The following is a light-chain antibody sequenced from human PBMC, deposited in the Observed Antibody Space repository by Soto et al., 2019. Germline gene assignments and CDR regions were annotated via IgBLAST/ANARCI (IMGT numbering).Light chain of an antibody. CDR3: QQRSSWPPIT. V-gene: IGKV3-11*01. CDR1: QYISSD. J-gene: IGKJ5*01. CDR2: DAS. Sequence: EIVLTQSPATLSLSPGDRATLSCRASQYISSDLAWYQHKPGQAPRLLIYDASDRATDIPARFRGTGSGTDFTLTISGLEPEDFAIYYCQQRSSWPPITFGQGTRLEMK.